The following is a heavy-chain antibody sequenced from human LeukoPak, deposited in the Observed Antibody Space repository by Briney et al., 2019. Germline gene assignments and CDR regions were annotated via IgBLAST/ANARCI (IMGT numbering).Heavy chain of an antibody. V-gene: IGHV3-11*01. CDR1: GFTFSDYY. D-gene: IGHD2-15*01. Sequence: GGSLRLSCAASGFTFSDYYMSWIRQAPGKGLEWVSYISGSGSTIYYADSLKGRFTISRDNAKNSLYLQMNSLRVDDTAMYYCANWVAGTRIDYWGQGTLVTVSS. CDR2: ISGSGSTI. CDR3: ANWVAGTRIDY. J-gene: IGHJ4*02.